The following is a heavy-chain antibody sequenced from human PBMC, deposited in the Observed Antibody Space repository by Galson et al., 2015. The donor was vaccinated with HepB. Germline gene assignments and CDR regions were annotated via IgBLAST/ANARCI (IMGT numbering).Heavy chain of an antibody. Sequence: SETLSLTCAVYGGSFSGYYWSWIRQPPGKGLEWIGEINHSGSTNYNPSLKSRVTISVDTSKNQFSLKLSSVTAADTAVYYCARLIVVVPAAILWGDGPSWFDPWGQGTLVTVSS. J-gene: IGHJ5*02. CDR2: INHSGST. CDR3: ARLIVVVPAAILWGDGPSWFDP. D-gene: IGHD2-2*01. CDR1: GGSFSGYY. V-gene: IGHV4-34*01.